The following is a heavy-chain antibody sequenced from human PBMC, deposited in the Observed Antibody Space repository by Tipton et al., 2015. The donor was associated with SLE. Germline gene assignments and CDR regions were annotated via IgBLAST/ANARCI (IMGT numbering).Heavy chain of an antibody. CDR1: GFTVSSNY. Sequence: SLRLSCAASGFTVSSNYMSWVRQAPGKGLEWVSVIYSGGSTYYADSVKGRFTISRDNSKNTLYLQMNSLRAEDTAVYYCARGEMATIGDYFDYWGQGTLVTVSS. CDR3: ARGEMATIGDYFDY. D-gene: IGHD5-24*01. CDR2: IYSGGST. V-gene: IGHV3-53*01. J-gene: IGHJ4*02.